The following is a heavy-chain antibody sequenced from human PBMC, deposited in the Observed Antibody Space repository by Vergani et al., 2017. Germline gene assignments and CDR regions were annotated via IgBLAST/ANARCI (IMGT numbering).Heavy chain of an antibody. D-gene: IGHD3-22*01. J-gene: IGHJ4*02. CDR2: ISYDGSNK. Sequence: QVQLVESGGGVVQPGRSLRLSCAASGFTFSSYGMHWVRQAPGKGLEWVAVISYDGSNKYYADSVKGRFTISRDNSKNTLYLQMNSLRAEDTAVYYCAKGDSSAYYGVDYFDYWGQGTLVTVSS. CDR1: GFTFSSYG. CDR3: AKGDSSAYYGVDYFDY. V-gene: IGHV3-30*18.